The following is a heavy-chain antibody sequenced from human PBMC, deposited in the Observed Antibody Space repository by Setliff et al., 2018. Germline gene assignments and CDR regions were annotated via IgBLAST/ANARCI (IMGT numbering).Heavy chain of an antibody. CDR2: VHPDGST. CDR1: GGSLSADYY. J-gene: IGHJ5*02. CDR3: VRALLWSGEGRFDP. D-gene: IGHD3-10*01. Sequence: LSLTCTVSGGSLSADYYWSWIRQPAGKGLEWIGHVHPDGSTNYNPSLYSRVVISVDTSKNQFSLKLTSVTAADTAVYYCVRALLWSGEGRFDPWGQGTLVTVSS. V-gene: IGHV4-61*09.